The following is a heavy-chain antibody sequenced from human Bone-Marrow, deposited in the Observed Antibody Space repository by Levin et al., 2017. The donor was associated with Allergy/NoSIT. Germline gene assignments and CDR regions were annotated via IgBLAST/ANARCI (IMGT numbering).Heavy chain of an antibody. CDR2: IYYSGST. V-gene: IGHV4-59*01. D-gene: IGHD2-15*01. CDR3: AREVVSQAFDS. Sequence: SETLSLTCTVSGGSISSYYWSWIRQPPGKGLEWIGYIYYSGSTNYNPSLKSRVTISVDTSKNQFSLKLSSVTAADTAVYYCAREVVSQAFDSWGQGTMVTVSS. J-gene: IGHJ3*02. CDR1: GGSISSYY.